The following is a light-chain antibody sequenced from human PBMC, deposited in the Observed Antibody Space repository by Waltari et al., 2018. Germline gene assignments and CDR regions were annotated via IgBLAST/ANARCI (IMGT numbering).Light chain of an antibody. CDR1: QSVSSSY. CDR3: QQYGTSPPWT. J-gene: IGKJ1*01. V-gene: IGKV3-20*01. CDR2: CAS. Sequence: EIVLTQSPGTLSLSPGERATLSCRASQSVSSSYLAWYQQKPGQAPRLLIYCASSRATGIPDRFSGSGSGTDFTLTISRLEPEDSAVYYCQQYGTSPPWTFGQGTKVEIK.